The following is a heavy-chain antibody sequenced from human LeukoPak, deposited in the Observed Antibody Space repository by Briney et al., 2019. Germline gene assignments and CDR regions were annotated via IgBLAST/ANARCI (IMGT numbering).Heavy chain of an antibody. V-gene: IGHV3-7*01. CDR2: IKQDGSEK. D-gene: IGHD5-18*01. J-gene: IGHJ6*03. CDR1: GFTFSSYW. CDR3: ARKEIVDTAMVYYYYMDV. Sequence: PGGSLRLSCAASGFTFSSYWMSWVRQAPGKGLEWVANIKQDGSEKYYVDSVKGRFTISRDNAKNSLYLQMNSLRAEDTAVYYCARKEIVDTAMVYYYYMDVWGKGTTVTVSS.